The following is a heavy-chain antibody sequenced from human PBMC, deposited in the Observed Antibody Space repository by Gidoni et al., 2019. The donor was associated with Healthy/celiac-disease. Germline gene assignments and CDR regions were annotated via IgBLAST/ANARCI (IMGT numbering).Heavy chain of an antibody. Sequence: QVQLQESGPALVTPSQTLSLTCTVSGGSISSGGYYWSWIRQHPGKGLELIGYIYYSGSTYYNPSLKSRVTISVDTSKNQFSLKLSSVTAADTAVYYCARGYYGSGSYRVPSAWFDPWGQGTLVTVSS. D-gene: IGHD3-10*01. CDR1: GGSISSGGYY. J-gene: IGHJ5*02. CDR2: IYYSGST. V-gene: IGHV4-31*03. CDR3: ARGYYGSGSYRVPSAWFDP.